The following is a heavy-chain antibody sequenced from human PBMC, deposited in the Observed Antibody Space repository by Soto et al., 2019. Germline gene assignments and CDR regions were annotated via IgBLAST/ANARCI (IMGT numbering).Heavy chain of an antibody. CDR3: ARDSWYFDV. Sequence: PGESLKISCGASGFTFTNFWMHWVRQVPGKGLVWVSRIDTSGTSTSYADSVKGRFTISRDNAKSTVTLQMNSLRAEDTGVYYCARDSWYFDVWRQRALVTVCS. J-gene: IGHJ4*02. CDR1: GFTFTNFW. CDR2: IDTSGTST. V-gene: IGHV3-74*01. D-gene: IGHD6-13*01.